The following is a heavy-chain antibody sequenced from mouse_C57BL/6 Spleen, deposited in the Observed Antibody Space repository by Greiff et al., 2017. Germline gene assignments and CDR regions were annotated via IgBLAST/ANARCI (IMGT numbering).Heavy chain of an antibody. CDR2: IDPSDSYT. CDR1: GYTFTSYW. CDR3: ARWGLYGSSDYYAMDY. Sequence: VQLQQPGAELVMPGASVKLSCKASGYTFTSYWMHWVKQRPGQGLEWIGEIDPSDSYTNYNQKFKGKSTLTVDKSSSTAYMQLSSLTSEDSAVYYCARWGLYGSSDYYAMDYWGQGTSVTVSS. J-gene: IGHJ4*01. D-gene: IGHD1-1*01. V-gene: IGHV1-69*01.